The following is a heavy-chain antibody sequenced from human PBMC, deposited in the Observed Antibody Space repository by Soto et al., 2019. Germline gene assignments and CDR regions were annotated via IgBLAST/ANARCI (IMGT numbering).Heavy chain of an antibody. CDR3: ARDLNGYCSGGSCYSGVRQDY. D-gene: IGHD2-15*01. Sequence: ASVKVSCKASGYTFTSYGISWVRQAPGQGLEWMGWISAYNGNTNYAQKLQGRVTMTTDTSTSTAYMELRSLRSDDTAVYYCARDLNGYCSGGSCYSGVRQDYWGQGTLVTVS. J-gene: IGHJ4*02. CDR2: ISAYNGNT. CDR1: GYTFTSYG. V-gene: IGHV1-18*01.